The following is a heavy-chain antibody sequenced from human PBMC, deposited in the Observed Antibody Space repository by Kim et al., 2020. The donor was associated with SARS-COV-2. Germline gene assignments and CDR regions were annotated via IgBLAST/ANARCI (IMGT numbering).Heavy chain of an antibody. CDR3: ARRAYSSGWWYFDY. D-gene: IGHD6-19*01. Sequence: AEPGKGRFTISRNNAKNTLYLQMDSRRAEDTAVYYCARRAYSSGWWYFDYWGQGTLVTVSS. J-gene: IGHJ4*02. V-gene: IGHV3-74*01.